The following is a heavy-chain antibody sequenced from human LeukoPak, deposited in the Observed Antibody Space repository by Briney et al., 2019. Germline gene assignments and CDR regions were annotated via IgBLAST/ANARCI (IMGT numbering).Heavy chain of an antibody. V-gene: IGHV3-23*01. CDR1: GFAFSSYV. Sequence: PGGSLRLSCEASGFAFSSYVINWVRQAPGKGLDWVSAIGGTGRTYYADPVKGRFTISRDNSKNTVFLQMNSLRAEDTAIFYCAKDMTTRGAFDIWGQGTMVTVSS. CDR3: AKDMTTRGAFDI. D-gene: IGHD1-1*01. CDR2: IGGTGRT. J-gene: IGHJ3*02.